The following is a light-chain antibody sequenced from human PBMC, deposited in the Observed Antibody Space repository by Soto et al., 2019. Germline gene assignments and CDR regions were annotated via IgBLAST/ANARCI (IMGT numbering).Light chain of an antibody. Sequence: QSALTQPPSVSGSPGQSVTISCTGTSSDVASYSRVSWYQQPPGTAPKLMIYEVSNRPSGVPDRFSGSKSGNTASLTISGLQAEDEADYYCSSYTSSSTFVVFGGGTKVTVL. CDR2: EVS. V-gene: IGLV2-18*02. CDR3: SSYTSSSTFVV. J-gene: IGLJ2*01. CDR1: SSDVASYSR.